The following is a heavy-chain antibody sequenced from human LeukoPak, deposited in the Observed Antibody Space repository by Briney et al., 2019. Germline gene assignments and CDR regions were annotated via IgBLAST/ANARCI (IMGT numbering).Heavy chain of an antibody. CDR3: AAGKVDDILTGYHDY. Sequence: PSETLSLTCTVSGGSISSYYWSWIRQPPGKGLEWIGYIYYSGSTNYNPSLKSRVTISVDTSKNQFSLKLSSVTAADTAVYYCAAGKVDDILTGYHDYWGQGTLVTVSS. CDR1: GGSISSYY. CDR2: IYYSGST. J-gene: IGHJ4*02. D-gene: IGHD3-9*01. V-gene: IGHV4-59*01.